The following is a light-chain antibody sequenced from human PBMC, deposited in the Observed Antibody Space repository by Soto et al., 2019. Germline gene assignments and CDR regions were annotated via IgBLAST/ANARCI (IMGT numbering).Light chain of an antibody. CDR3: AAWDDSLSGPV. CDR2: RSY. Sequence: QSVLTQPTSASGTPGQSVTISCSGGSSNMGTNTVSWYQHLPGTAPKLLIFRSYQRPSGVPDRFSGSKSGTSASLAISGLQSEDEADYYCAAWDDSLSGPVFGTGTKVTVL. V-gene: IGLV1-44*01. CDR1: SSNMGTNT. J-gene: IGLJ1*01.